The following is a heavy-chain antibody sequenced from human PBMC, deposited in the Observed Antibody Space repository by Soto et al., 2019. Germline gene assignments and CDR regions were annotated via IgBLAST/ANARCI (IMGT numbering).Heavy chain of an antibody. CDR1: GGSISSSSYY. CDR2: IYYSGST. CDR3: ASRLDFRDSPGFNV. Sequence: SKTLSLTCTVSGGSISSSSYYWGWIRQPPGKGLEWIGSIYYSGSTYYNPSLKSRVTISVDTSKNQFSLKLSSVTAADTAVYYCASRLDFRDSPGFNVWPQRT. V-gene: IGHV4-39*01. J-gene: IGHJ6*02. D-gene: IGHD2-15*01.